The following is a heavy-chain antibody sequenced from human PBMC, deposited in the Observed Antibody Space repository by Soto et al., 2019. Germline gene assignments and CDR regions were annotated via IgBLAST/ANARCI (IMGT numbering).Heavy chain of an antibody. Sequence: QVQLVESGGGVVQPGRSLRLSCAASGFTFSSYGMHWVRQAPGKGLEWVAVISYDGSNKYYADSVKGRFTISRDNSKNTLYLQMNSLRAEDTAVYYCAKDSDIVVVPAAIGYMDVWGKGTTVTVSS. J-gene: IGHJ6*03. CDR1: GFTFSSYG. CDR3: AKDSDIVVVPAAIGYMDV. V-gene: IGHV3-30*18. D-gene: IGHD2-2*01. CDR2: ISYDGSNK.